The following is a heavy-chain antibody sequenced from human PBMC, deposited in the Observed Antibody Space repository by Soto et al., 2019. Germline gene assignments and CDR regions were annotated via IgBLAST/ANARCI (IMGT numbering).Heavy chain of an antibody. V-gene: IGHV3-74*01. CDR1: GFTFSSRW. D-gene: IGHD4-17*01. CDR2: INSDGTTI. CDR3: ARGTQATVTTRLFDC. Sequence: GGSLRLSCAASGFTFSSRWMHWVRQAPGKGLVWVSRINSDGTTITYADSVKGRFTISRDNAKNTLYLQMNSLRAEDTAVYYCARGTQATVTTRLFDCWGQGTLVTVSS. J-gene: IGHJ4*02.